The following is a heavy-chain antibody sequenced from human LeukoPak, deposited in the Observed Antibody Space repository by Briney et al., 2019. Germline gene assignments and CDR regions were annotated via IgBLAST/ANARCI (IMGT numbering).Heavy chain of an antibody. Sequence: SVKVSCKASGGTFSSYAISWVRQAPGQGLEWMGGIIPIFGTANYAQKFQGRVTITAGESTSTAYMELSSLRSEDTAVYYCASNTVAGGYWYFDLWGRGTLVTVSS. V-gene: IGHV1-69*01. CDR3: ASNTVAGGYWYFDL. D-gene: IGHD6-19*01. CDR1: GGTFSSYA. CDR2: IIPIFGTA. J-gene: IGHJ2*01.